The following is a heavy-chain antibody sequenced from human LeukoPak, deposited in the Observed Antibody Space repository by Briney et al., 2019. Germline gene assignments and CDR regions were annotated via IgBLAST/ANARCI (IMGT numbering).Heavy chain of an antibody. CDR1: GVSISSGGYS. J-gene: IGHJ5*02. V-gene: IGHV4-30-2*01. CDR2: IYHSGST. D-gene: IGHD1-1*01. CDR3: ARAPERRGWFDP. Sequence: SSQTLSLTCAVSGVSISSGGYSWSWIRQPPGKGLEWIGYIYHSGSTYYNPSLKSRVTISVDRSKNQFSLKLSSVTAADTAVYYCARAPERRGWFDPWGQGTLVTVSS.